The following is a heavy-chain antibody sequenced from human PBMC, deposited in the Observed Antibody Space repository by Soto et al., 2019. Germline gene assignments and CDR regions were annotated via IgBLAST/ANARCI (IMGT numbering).Heavy chain of an antibody. CDR1: GFTFSSYG. D-gene: IGHD3-16*02. V-gene: IGHV3-33*01. J-gene: IGHJ2*01. CDR2: IWYDGSNK. CDR3: ARGDYVWGSYRWDAGYFDL. Sequence: QVQLVESGGGVVQPGRSLRLSCAASGFTFSSYGMHWVRQAPGKGLEWVAVIWYDGSNKYYADSVKGRFTISRDNSKNTLYRQMNSRRAEDTAVYYCARGDYVWGSYRWDAGYFDLWGRGTLVTVSS.